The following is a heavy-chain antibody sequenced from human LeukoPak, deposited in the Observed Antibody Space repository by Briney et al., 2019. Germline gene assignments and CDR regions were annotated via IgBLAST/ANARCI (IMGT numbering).Heavy chain of an antibody. CDR1: GDTFSNYA. Sequence: GASVKVSCKASGDTFSNYAITWVRQAPGQGLEWGGWISPHSGNTHYGQILQGRVTMTEDTPASTASLELRGLRSDDSAVYYCARRVAYCVDGNCSYYFDYWGQGTMVTVSS. CDR2: ISPHSGNT. CDR3: ARRVAYCVDGNCSYYFDY. J-gene: IGHJ4*02. V-gene: IGHV1-18*01. D-gene: IGHD2-21*01.